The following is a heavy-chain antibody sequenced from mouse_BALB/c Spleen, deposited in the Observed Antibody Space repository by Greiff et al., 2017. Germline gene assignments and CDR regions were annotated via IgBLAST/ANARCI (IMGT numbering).Heavy chain of an antibody. CDR2: INPSTGYT. CDR1: GYTFTSYW. Sequence: VQLQQSGAELAKPGASVKMSCKASGYTFTSYWMHWVKQRPGQGLEWIGYINPSTGYTEYNQKFKDKATLTADKSSSTAYMQLSSLTSEDSAVYYCARGGITTDYWGQGTTLTVSS. V-gene: IGHV1-7*01. CDR3: ARGGITTDY. D-gene: IGHD2-4*01. J-gene: IGHJ2*01.